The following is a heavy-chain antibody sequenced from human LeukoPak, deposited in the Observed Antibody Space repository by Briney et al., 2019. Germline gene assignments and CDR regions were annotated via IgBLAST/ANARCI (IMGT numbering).Heavy chain of an antibody. D-gene: IGHD3-9*01. Sequence: PSETLSLTCAVYGGSFSGYCWSWIRQPPGKGLEWIGEINHSGSTNYNPSLKSRVTISVDTSKNQFSLKLSSVTAADTAVYYCARMAYYDILTGYYAAFDIWGQGTMVTVSS. CDR1: GGSFSGYC. CDR3: ARMAYYDILTGYYAAFDI. V-gene: IGHV4-34*01. J-gene: IGHJ3*02. CDR2: INHSGST.